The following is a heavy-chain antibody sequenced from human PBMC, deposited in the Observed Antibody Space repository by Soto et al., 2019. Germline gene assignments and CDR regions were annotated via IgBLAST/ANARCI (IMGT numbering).Heavy chain of an antibody. CDR2: ISYDGSNK. CDR1: GFTFSSYG. CDR3: AAGLGGRYSSSWYLGGNFQH. Sequence: GGSLRLSCAASGFTFSSYGMHWVRQAPGKGLEWVAVISYDGSNKYYADSVKGRFTISRDNSKNTLYLQINSLRAEDTAVYYSAAGLGGRYSSSWYLGGNFQHWGQGTLVTVSS. V-gene: IGHV3-30*03. D-gene: IGHD6-13*01. J-gene: IGHJ1*01.